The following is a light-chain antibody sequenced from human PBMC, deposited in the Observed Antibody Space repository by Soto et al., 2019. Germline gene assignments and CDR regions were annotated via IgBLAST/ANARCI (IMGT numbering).Light chain of an antibody. V-gene: IGLV2-23*01. CDR3: CSYARGSTYV. Sequence: QPVLTQPASVSGSPGQSITISCTGTSSDVGSYNLVSWYQQHPGKAPQLMIYEGSKRPSGVSNRFSGSKSGNTASLTISGLQAEDEADYYCCSYARGSTYVFGTGTKLTVL. J-gene: IGLJ1*01. CDR1: SSDVGSYNL. CDR2: EGS.